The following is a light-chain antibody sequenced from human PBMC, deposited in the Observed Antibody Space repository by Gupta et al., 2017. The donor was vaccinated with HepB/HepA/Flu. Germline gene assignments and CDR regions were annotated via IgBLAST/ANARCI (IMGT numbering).Light chain of an antibody. CDR3: QQRYNWPLT. V-gene: IGKV3-11*01. J-gene: IGKJ4*01. Sequence: EIVLTQSPGTLSLSPGERATLSCRASQSISSFLAWYQQTPGQAPRLLIYGASNRATGIPVRFSGSGSGTDFTLTISNREPEDFAVYYCQQRYNWPLTFGGGTKVEI. CDR2: GAS. CDR1: QSISSF.